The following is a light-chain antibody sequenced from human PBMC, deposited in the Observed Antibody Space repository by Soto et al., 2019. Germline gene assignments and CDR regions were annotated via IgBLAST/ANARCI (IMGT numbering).Light chain of an antibody. CDR3: QQYYNSQCT. V-gene: IGKV1-39*01. CDR2: GAS. CDR1: QGISTY. Sequence: DIEVTKSPSSLSASLGDRFTITCLASQGISTYLNCYQQKPGKAPKLLIYGASTLQSGVPSRFSGSGSGTDFTLTISSLQPEDFATYYCQQYYNSQCTFGQGTKVDIK. J-gene: IGKJ1*01.